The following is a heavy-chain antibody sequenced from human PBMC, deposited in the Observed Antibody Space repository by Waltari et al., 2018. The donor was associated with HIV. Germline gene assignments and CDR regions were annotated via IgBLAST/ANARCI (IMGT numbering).Heavy chain of an antibody. Sequence: QVHLVQSGAELRTPGASVRVSCKASGYTFSNYGFNWVRQAPGQGLEWIGWISTYKGQTIYAPKFQDRIALTTDTPTSTAYLELRSLRSDDTALYYCARGENNEQDTTGSDHWGQGTLLTVSS. CDR2: ISTYKGQT. V-gene: IGHV1-18*04. CDR1: GYTFSNYG. D-gene: IGHD3-10*01. CDR3: ARGENNEQDTTGSDH. J-gene: IGHJ4*02.